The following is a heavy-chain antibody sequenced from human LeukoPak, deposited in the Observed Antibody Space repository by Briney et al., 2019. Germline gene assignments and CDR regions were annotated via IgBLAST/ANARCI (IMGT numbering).Heavy chain of an antibody. CDR1: GGTFSSYA. CDR3: ARDRGVTMVRGAGFDP. D-gene: IGHD3-10*01. V-gene: IGHV1-69*13. Sequence: GASVKVSCKASGGTFSSYAISWVRQAPGQGLEWMGGIIPIFGTANYAQKFQGRVTITADESTSTAYMELSSLRSEDTAVYYCARDRGVTMVRGAGFDPWGQGTLVTVSS. J-gene: IGHJ5*02. CDR2: IIPIFGTA.